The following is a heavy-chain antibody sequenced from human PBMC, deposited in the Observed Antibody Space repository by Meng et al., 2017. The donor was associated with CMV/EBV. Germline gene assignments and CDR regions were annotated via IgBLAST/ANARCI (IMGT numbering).Heavy chain of an antibody. J-gene: IGHJ3*02. V-gene: IGHV3-53*01. Sequence: GESLKISCAASGFTVSSNYMSWVRQAPGKGLEWVSVIYSGGSTYYADSVKGRFTISRDNSKNTLYLQMNSLRAEDTAVYYCARDQGGAFDIWGQGTMVTVSS. CDR3: ARDQGGAFDI. CDR1: GFTVSSNY. D-gene: IGHD3-16*01. CDR2: IYSGGST.